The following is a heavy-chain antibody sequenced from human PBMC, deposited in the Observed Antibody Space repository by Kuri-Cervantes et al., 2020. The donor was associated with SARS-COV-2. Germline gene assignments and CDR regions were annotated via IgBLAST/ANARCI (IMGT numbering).Heavy chain of an antibody. Sequence: ASVKVSCKASGYTFTDYVINWVRQATGQGLELMGWMNPSSGDTGYAQKFQGRVTMTRSTSESTAYMELSSLRSEDTAVYYCARGELGISNYYYYYMDVWGKGTTVTVSS. D-gene: IGHD7-27*01. J-gene: IGHJ6*03. CDR3: ARGELGISNYYYYYMDV. CDR1: GYTFTDYV. V-gene: IGHV1-8*01. CDR2: MNPSSGDT.